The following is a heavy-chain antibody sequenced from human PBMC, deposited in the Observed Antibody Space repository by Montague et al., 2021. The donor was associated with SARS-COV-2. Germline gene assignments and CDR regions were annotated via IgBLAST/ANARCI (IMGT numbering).Heavy chain of an antibody. V-gene: IGHV4-61*01. CDR3: ARSRANVPSRPGFVY. D-gene: IGHD6-6*01. J-gene: IGHJ4*02. CDR2: MYYTGHT. Sequence: SETLSLTCTVSGASVASGNFYWSWIRQPPGKGLEWIGYMYYTGHTNYNPSLESRVTMPVDPSKNQFSLTLTSVTAADTAVYYCARSRANVPSRPGFVYWGQGALVTVSS. CDR1: GASVASGNFY.